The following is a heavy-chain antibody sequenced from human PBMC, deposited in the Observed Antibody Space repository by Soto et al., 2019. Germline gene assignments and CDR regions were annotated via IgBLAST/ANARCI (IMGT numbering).Heavy chain of an antibody. CDR1: GYSFTDFG. Sequence: GASVKVSCKASGYSFTDFGISWVRQAPGQGLEWMGRIIPILGIANYAQKFQGRVTITADKSTSTAYMELSSLRSEDTAVYYCARVLNYDFWSGYSNWFDPWGQGTLVTVSS. V-gene: IGHV1-69*04. J-gene: IGHJ5*02. CDR3: ARVLNYDFWSGYSNWFDP. CDR2: IIPILGIA. D-gene: IGHD3-3*01.